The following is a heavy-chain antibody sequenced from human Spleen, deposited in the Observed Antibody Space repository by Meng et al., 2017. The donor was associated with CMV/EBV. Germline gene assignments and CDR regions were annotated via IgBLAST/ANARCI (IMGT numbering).Heavy chain of an antibody. D-gene: IGHD3-22*01. V-gene: IGHV5-51*01. CDR2: IYPGDSDT. CDR1: YTFTNYW. J-gene: IGHJ4*02. CDR3: ARRVGGYDSNGYYYFFDY. Sequence: YTFTNYWVGWVRPMPGKGLEWMGLIYPGDSDTRYSQSFRGQVTISADKTITTAYLQWSSLKASDTAMYYCARRVGGYDSNGYYYFFDYWGQGTLVTVSS.